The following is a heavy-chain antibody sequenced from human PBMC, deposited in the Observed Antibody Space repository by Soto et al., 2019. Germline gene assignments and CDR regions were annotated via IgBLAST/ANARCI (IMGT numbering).Heavy chain of an antibody. Sequence: ASVKVSCKASGYTFTGYYMYWVRHAPGQGLEWMGWINPNSGGTNYAQKFQGWVTMTRDTSISTAYMELSRLRSDDTAVYYCARDLSYGSGSFAFDIWGQGTMVTVSS. D-gene: IGHD3-10*01. CDR1: GYTFTGYY. CDR2: INPNSGGT. J-gene: IGHJ3*02. CDR3: ARDLSYGSGSFAFDI. V-gene: IGHV1-2*04.